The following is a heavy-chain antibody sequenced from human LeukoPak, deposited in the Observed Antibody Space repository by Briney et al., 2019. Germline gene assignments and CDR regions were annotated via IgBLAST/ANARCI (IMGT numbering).Heavy chain of an antibody. CDR3: AKVFFGDYEVIGAFDI. D-gene: IGHD4-17*01. V-gene: IGHV3-48*03. CDR2: ISSSGSTI. J-gene: IGHJ3*02. Sequence: GGSLRLSCAASGFTFSSYEMNWVRQAPGKGLEWVSYISSSGSTIYYADSVKGRFTISRDNSKNTLYLQMNSLRAEDTAVYYCAKVFFGDYEVIGAFDIWGQGTMVTVSS. CDR1: GFTFSSYE.